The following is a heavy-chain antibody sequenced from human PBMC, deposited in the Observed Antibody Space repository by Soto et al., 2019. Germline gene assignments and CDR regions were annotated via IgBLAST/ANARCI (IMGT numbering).Heavy chain of an antibody. CDR1: GDSVSSNSAA. J-gene: IGHJ6*02. D-gene: IGHD6-19*01. CDR3: ARTPIWTVAGTYYYYGMDV. CDR2: TYYRSKWYN. V-gene: IGHV6-1*01. Sequence: QTLSLTCAISGDSVSSNSAAWNWIRQSPSRGLEWLGRTYYRSKWYNDYAVSVKSRITINPDTSKNQFSLQLNSVTPEDTAVYYCARTPIWTVAGTYYYYGMDVWGQGTTVTVSS.